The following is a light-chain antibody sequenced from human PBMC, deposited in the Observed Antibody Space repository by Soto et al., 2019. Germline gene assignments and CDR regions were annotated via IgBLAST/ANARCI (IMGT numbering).Light chain of an antibody. V-gene: IGKV3-11*01. J-gene: IGKJ5*01. CDR3: RQRFLWPQPS. Sequence: EIVLTQSPATLSLSPGERATLSCRASQSVISYLAWYQQKPGQAPRLLVYDASNRATGIPARFSGSGCGTDFNLTSSSREAEDFAIYYCRQRFLWPQPSFGKGTRLEIK. CDR1: QSVISY. CDR2: DAS.